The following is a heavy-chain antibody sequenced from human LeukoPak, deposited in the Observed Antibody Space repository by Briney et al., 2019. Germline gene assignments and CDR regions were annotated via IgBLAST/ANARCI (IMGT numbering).Heavy chain of an antibody. D-gene: IGHD2-21*02. V-gene: IGHV3-30*02. CDR1: GVTFSSFD. CDR3: ANESGDWGAFDI. J-gene: IGHJ3*02. Sequence: GGSLRLSCAASGVTFSSFDMHWVRQAPGKGLEWVAFIRCNECKKYYADSVKGPFTISRDNSKSTLYLQMNSLRAEDTAVYYGANESGDWGAFDIWGQGTMGTVSS. CDR2: IRCNECKK.